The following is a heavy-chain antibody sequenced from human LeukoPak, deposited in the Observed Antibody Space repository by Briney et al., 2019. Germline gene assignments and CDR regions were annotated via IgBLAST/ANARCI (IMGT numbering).Heavy chain of an antibody. CDR2: INHRGDT. CDR3: ARGPTISETGYFDY. D-gene: IGHD1-1*01. CDR1: GGSFSAYY. Sequence: PSETLSLTCAVYGGSFSAYYWSWIRQSPGGGLEWIAEINHRGDTNYNPSVKSRVSISVDTSKNQFSLKVTSLTAADTAVYYCARGPTISETGYFDYWGQGTLVTVSS. V-gene: IGHV4-34*01. J-gene: IGHJ4*03.